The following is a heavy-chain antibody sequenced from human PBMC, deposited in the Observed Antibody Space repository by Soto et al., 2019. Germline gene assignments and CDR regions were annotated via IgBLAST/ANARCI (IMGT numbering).Heavy chain of an antibody. V-gene: IGHV3-23*01. CDR2: SSGSGGST. CDR1: VLTFRGYA. J-gene: IGHJ4*02. D-gene: IGHD1-26*01. Sequence: GALRLSGAASVLTFRGYAMSWVRHAPGKGLGWVAASSGSGGSTYYANSVKGRFTISRDNSKNTLYLQMNSLRAEATAVYYCAKDLRVKWALPYYFDYWGQGTLVTVSS. CDR3: AKDLRVKWALPYYFDY.